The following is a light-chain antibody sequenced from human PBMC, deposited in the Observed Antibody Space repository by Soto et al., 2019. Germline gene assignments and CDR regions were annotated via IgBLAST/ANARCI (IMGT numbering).Light chain of an antibody. CDR2: DTS. Sequence: IVLTQSPASLSLSPGERATLSCGASHTIASVYSAWYQHKPGLAPRLLIYDTSIRATGIPDRFTGSGTGTDFTLTISRLEPEDFAVYYCQLYDTSLTFGGGTNVDIK. CDR3: QLYDTSLT. J-gene: IGKJ4*01. CDR1: HTIASVY. V-gene: IGKV3D-20*01.